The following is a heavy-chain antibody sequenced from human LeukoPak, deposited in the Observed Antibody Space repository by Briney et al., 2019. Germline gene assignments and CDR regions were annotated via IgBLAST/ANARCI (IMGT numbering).Heavy chain of an antibody. CDR3: ARDSGDYDSSGFWYFDL. V-gene: IGHV4-30-2*01. CDR1: GGSISSGGYS. CDR2: IYHSGST. Sequence: SETLSLTCAVSGGSISSGGYSRSWIRQPPGKGLEWIGYIYHSGSTYYNPSLKSRVTISVDRSKNQFSLKLSSVTAADTAVYYCARDSGDYDSSGFWYFDLWGRGTLVTVSS. D-gene: IGHD3-22*01. J-gene: IGHJ2*01.